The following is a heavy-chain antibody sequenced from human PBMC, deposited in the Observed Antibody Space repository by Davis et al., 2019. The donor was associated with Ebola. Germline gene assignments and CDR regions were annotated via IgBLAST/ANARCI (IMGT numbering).Heavy chain of an antibody. V-gene: IGHV1-2*06. CDR3: ARVGYYYDSSGYYSAFDY. J-gene: IGHJ4*02. D-gene: IGHD3-22*01. CDR1: GYTFTAFF. CDR2: INPNSGGT. Sequence: AASVKVSCKASGYTFTAFFIHWVRQAPGQGLEWMGRINPNSGGTNYAQKFQGRVTMTRDTSISTAYMELSRLRSDDTAVYYCARVGYYYDSSGYYSAFDYWGQGTLVTVSS.